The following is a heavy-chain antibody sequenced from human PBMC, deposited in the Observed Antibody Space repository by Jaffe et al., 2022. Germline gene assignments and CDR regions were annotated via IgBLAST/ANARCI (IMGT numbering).Heavy chain of an antibody. Sequence: EVQLLESGGGLVQPGGSLRLSCAVSGFTFRSYAMTWVRQAPGKGLEWVADVNGNGETTHYADSVKGRFTISRDNSKNTLYLQMNSLRAEDTAIYYCAKGEYCGLTNCYAGLLNWFNPWGQGTLVIVSS. J-gene: IGHJ5*02. CDR2: VNGNGETT. CDR1: GFTFRSYA. CDR3: AKGEYCGLTNCYAGLLNWFNP. V-gene: IGHV3-23*01. D-gene: IGHD2-2*01.